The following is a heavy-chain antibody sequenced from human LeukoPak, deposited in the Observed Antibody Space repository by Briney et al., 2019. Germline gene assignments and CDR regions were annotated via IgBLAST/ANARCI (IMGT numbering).Heavy chain of an antibody. Sequence: PGESLKISCKGSGYSFTSYWIGWVRQMPGKGLEWMGITYPGDSDTRYSPSFQGQVTISADKSISTAYLQWSSLKASDTAMYYCARPENDYVWGSYRLLYWGQGTLVTVSS. J-gene: IGHJ4*02. V-gene: IGHV5-51*01. CDR1: GYSFTSYW. D-gene: IGHD3-16*02. CDR2: TYPGDSDT. CDR3: ARPENDYVWGSYRLLY.